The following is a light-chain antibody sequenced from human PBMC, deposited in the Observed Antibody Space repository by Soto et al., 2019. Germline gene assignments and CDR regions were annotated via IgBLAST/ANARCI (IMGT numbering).Light chain of an antibody. V-gene: IGLV2-14*03. CDR3: SSFTSAFTEV. CDR1: SSDVGGYNF. Sequence: QSALTQPASVSGSPGQSITISCTGTSSDVGGYNFVSWYQQHPGQAPKLMIYDVTNRPSGVSDRFSGSKSGNTAALTISGLQAEDEADYYCSSFTSAFTEVFGTGTKVTVL. J-gene: IGLJ1*01. CDR2: DVT.